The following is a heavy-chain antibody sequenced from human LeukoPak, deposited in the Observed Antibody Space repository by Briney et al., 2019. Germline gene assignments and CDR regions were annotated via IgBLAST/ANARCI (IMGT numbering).Heavy chain of an antibody. CDR1: GFTFSSYS. V-gene: IGHV3-30*18. CDR3: ANWDYDILIGTGYFDY. D-gene: IGHD3-9*01. J-gene: IGHJ4*02. CDR2: ISYDGSNK. Sequence: PGGSLRLSCAASGFTFSSYSMNWVRQAPGKGLEWVAVISYDGSNKYYADSVKGRFTISRDNSKNTLYLQMNSLRAEDTAVYYCANWDYDILIGTGYFDYWGQGTLVTVSS.